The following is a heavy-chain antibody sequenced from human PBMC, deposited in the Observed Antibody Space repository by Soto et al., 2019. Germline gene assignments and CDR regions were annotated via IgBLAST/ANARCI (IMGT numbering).Heavy chain of an antibody. CDR1: GYTFTSYA. CDR2: INAGNGNT. V-gene: IGHV1-3*01. Sequence: QVQLVQSGAEVKKPGASVKVSCKASGYTFTSYAMHWVRQAPGQRLEWMGWINAGNGNTKYSPKLQGRVTITRDTSASTAYMELSSLRSEDTAVYYCARDLPPVDYWGQGTLVTVSS. CDR3: ARDLPPVDY. J-gene: IGHJ4*02.